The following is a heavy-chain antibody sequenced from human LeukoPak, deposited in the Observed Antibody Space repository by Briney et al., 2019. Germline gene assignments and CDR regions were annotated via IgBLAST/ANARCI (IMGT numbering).Heavy chain of an antibody. Sequence: SETLSLTCAVYGGSFSGYYWSWIRQPPGKGLEWIGEINHSGSTNYNPSLKSRVTISVDTSKNQFSLKLSSVTAADTAVYYCARGGGSLRYYYFDYWGQGTLVTVSS. CDR1: GGSFSGYY. CDR3: ARGGGSLRYYYFDY. D-gene: IGHD1-26*01. J-gene: IGHJ4*02. V-gene: IGHV4-34*01. CDR2: INHSGST.